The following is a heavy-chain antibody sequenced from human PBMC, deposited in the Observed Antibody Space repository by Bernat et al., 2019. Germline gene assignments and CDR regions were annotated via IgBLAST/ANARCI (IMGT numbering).Heavy chain of an antibody. D-gene: IGHD5-18*01. V-gene: IGHV3-9*01. Sequence: EVQLVESGGGLVQPGRSLRLSCAASGFTFDDYAMHWVRQAPGKGLEWVSGISWNSGSIGYADSVKGRFTISRDNAKNSLYLQMNSLRAEDAALYYCAKDGGYSYGLQTFDYWGQGTLVTVSS. CDR2: ISWNSGSI. CDR3: AKDGGYSYGLQTFDY. J-gene: IGHJ4*02. CDR1: GFTFDDYA.